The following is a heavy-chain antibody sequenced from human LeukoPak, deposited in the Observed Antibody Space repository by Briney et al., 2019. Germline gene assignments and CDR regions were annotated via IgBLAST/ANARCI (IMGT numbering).Heavy chain of an antibody. D-gene: IGHD6-6*01. CDR3: ASGEYSSSSFGY. Sequence: PETLSLTCAVYGGSFTGYYRSWVRQPPGKGREWIGEINLSGRTNYNPTPRRRVTISVDTPQKQFSMNLSSVPDAETPVFFCASGEYSSSSFGYWGQGTLVTVSS. CDR2: INLSGRT. CDR1: GGSFTGYY. J-gene: IGHJ4*02. V-gene: IGHV4-34*01.